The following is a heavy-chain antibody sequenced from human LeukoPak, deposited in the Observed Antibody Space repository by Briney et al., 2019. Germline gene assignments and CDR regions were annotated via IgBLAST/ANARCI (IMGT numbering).Heavy chain of an antibody. V-gene: IGHV3-53*03. CDR1: GFTVISNY. CDR3: ARGGSYLSAFDI. D-gene: IGHD1-26*01. CDR2: IYSGGNT. Sequence: PGGSLRLSCAASGFTVISNYMSWVRQPPGKGLEWVSVIYSGGNTYYADSVEGRFTISRDNSKNTLYLQMNSLRAEDPAVYYCARGGSYLSAFDIWGQGTMVTVSS. J-gene: IGHJ3*02.